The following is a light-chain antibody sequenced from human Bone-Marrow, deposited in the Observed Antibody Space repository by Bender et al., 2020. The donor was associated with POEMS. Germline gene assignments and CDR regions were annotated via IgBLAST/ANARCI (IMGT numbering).Light chain of an antibody. CDR2: EVK. V-gene: IGLV2-23*02. CDR3: SSYAGSNNLV. CDR1: SSDIGTYNL. J-gene: IGLJ3*02. Sequence: QSAPTQPASVSGSPGQSVTISCTGSSSDIGTYNLVSWYQQHPGKAPKFIIYEVKKRPSGVSNRFSGSKSGNTASLTVSGLQAEDEADYYCSSYAGSNNLVFGGGTKLTVL.